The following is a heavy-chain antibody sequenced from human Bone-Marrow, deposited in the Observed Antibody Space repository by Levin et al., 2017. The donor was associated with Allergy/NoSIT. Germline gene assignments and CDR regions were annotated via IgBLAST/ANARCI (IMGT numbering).Heavy chain of an antibody. Sequence: GGSLRLSCKASGYTFTGYYMHWVRQAPGQGLEWMGWINPNSGGTNYAQKFQGRVTMTRDTSISTAYMELSRLRSDDTAVYYCARDYGDYAVLYWFDPWGQGTLVTVSS. CDR2: INPNSGGT. CDR1: GYTFTGYY. J-gene: IGHJ5*02. D-gene: IGHD4-17*01. CDR3: ARDYGDYAVLYWFDP. V-gene: IGHV1-2*02.